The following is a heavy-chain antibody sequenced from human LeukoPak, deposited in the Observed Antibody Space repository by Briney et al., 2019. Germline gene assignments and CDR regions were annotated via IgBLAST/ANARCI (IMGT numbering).Heavy chain of an antibody. D-gene: IGHD3-10*01. V-gene: IGHV4-34*01. CDR1: GGSFSGYY. CDR3: ARAGLYGSGVYFDY. J-gene: IGHJ4*02. CDR2: INHSGST. Sequence: SETLSLACAVYGGSFSGYYWSWIRQPPGKGLEWIGEINHSGSTNYNPSLKSRVTISVDTSKNQFSLKLSSVTAADTAVYYCARAGLYGSGVYFDYWGQGTLVTVSS.